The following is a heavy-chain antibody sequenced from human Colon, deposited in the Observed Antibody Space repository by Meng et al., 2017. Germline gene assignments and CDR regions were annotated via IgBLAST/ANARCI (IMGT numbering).Heavy chain of an antibody. V-gene: IGHV6-1*01. D-gene: IGHD3-10*01. CDR1: GDSFSSNSAV. CDR2: TWYKSKWNS. J-gene: IGHJ3*01. Sequence: SEILSPTCAISGDSFSSNSAVWVWIRQSPSGGLEWLGRTWYKSKWNSDYALSVKSRINIEADTSKNQFSLHLKSVTPEDTAVYYCARRWYYGSGFWTDAFDVWGQGTMVTVSS. CDR3: ARRWYYGSGFWTDAFDV.